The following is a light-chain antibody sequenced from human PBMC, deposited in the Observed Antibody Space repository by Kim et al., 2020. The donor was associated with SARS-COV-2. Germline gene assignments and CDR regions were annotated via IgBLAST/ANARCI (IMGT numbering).Light chain of an antibody. CDR1: TSNIETNT. CDR2: TNN. V-gene: IGLV1-44*01. J-gene: IGLJ2*01. CDR3: AAWDDSPDGYVV. Sequence: RVSISCSGSTSNIETNTVNWYQQLPGAAPKLLIHTNNQRPSGVPDRFSGSRFGTSASLTISGLQSEDEAEYFCAAWDDSPDGYVVFGGGTQLTVL.